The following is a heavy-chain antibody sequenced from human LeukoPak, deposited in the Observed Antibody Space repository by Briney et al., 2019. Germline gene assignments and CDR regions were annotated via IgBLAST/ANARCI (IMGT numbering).Heavy chain of an antibody. J-gene: IGHJ5*02. V-gene: IGHV4-34*01. CDR2: INHSGST. CDR3: ARAKGWYGSGKNWFDP. D-gene: IGHD3-10*01. Sequence: PSETLSLTCAVYGGSFSGYYWSWIRQPPGKGLEWSGEINHSGSTNYNPSLKSRVTISVDTSKNQFSLKLSSVTAADTAVYYCARAKGWYGSGKNWFDPWGQGTLVTVSS. CDR1: GGSFSGYY.